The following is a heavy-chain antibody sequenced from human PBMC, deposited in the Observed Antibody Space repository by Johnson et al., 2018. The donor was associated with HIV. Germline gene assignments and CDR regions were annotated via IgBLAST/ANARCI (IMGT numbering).Heavy chain of an antibody. CDR1: GFTFSSYA. CDR2: IGAAGET. D-gene: IGHD5-12*01. CDR3: ARESGYQIWGAFDI. V-gene: IGHV3-NL1*01. J-gene: IGHJ3*02. Sequence: QVQLVESGGGVVQPGRSLRLSCAVSGFTFSSYAMSWVRQAPGKGLEWVSGIGAAGETHYPDPVKGRFTLSRDNSKNTRYLQMNSLRAEDTAVYYCARESGYQIWGAFDIWGQGTMVTVSS.